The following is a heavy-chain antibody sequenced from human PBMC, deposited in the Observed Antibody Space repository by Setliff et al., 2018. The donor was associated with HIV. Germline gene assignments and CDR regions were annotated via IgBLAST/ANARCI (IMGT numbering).Heavy chain of an antibody. D-gene: IGHD5-18*01. CDR3: TKGFRPVDTALVSGPTY. V-gene: IGHV3-23*01. CDR1: GFTFSSYA. Sequence: PGGSLRLSCAASGFTFSSYAMSWVRQTPEKGLEWVSIITSGGSTYYADSAKGRFIISRDNSKNTLYLQMNSLRAEDTAIYYCTKGFRPVDTALVSGPTYWGQGIRVTVSS. J-gene: IGHJ4*02. CDR2: ITSGGST.